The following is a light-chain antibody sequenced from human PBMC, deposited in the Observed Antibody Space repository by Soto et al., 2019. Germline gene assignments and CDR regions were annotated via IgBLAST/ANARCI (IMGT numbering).Light chain of an antibody. J-gene: IGLJ1*01. CDR2: NNN. CDR1: SSNIGTNA. V-gene: IGLV1-44*01. Sequence: QSVLTQPPSPSGTPGQRFTISCSGGSSNIGTNAFNWYQQLPGTAPKRLIYNNNQRPSGVPDRSSGSTSGTSASLAISGLQSKDEADYYCAAWDDSLNDYVFGPGTQLTVL. CDR3: AAWDDSLNDYV.